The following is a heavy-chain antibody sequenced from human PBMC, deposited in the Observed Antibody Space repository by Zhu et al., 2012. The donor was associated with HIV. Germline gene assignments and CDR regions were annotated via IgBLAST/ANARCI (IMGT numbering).Heavy chain of an antibody. V-gene: IGHV4-59*01. CDR3: ARDLAVAGMWYLDL. CDR2: VYYSGST. D-gene: IGHD6-19*01. Sequence: QVQLQESGPGLVKPSETLSLVCSVSGGSISTYYWSWIRQPPGKGLEWIGYVYYSGSTNYNPSLKSRVTILVDTSKNQFSLKMSSVTAADTAVYYCARDLAVAGMWYLDLWGPGTLVTVSS. CDR1: GGSISTYY. J-gene: IGHJ2*01.